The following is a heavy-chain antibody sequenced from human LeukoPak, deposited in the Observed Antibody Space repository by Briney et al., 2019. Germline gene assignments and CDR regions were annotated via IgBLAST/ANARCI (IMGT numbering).Heavy chain of an antibody. V-gene: IGHV4-39*01. D-gene: IGHD2/OR15-2a*01. CDR3: ARRPGIKGSIDY. CDR2: IYYSGST. Sequence: SETLSLTCTVSGGSIRSSYYYWGWIRQPPGKGLEWIGSIYYSGSTYYNPSLKSRVTISVDTSKDQFSLKLSSVTAADTAVYYCARRPGIKGSIDYWGQGTLVTVSS. J-gene: IGHJ4*02. CDR1: GGSIRSSYYY.